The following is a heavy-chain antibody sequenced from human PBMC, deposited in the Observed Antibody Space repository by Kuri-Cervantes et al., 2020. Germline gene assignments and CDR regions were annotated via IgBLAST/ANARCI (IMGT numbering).Heavy chain of an antibody. CDR2: ICTAGDT. J-gene: IGHJ6*02. CDR1: GFTFSSYE. CDR3: ARGASYYYGLDV. Sequence: GGSLRLSCAASGFTFSSYEMHWVRQATGKGLEWVSAICTAGDTYYPGSVKGRFTISRENAKNSLYLQMNSLRAGDTAVYYCARGASYYYGLDVWGQGTTVTVYS. D-gene: IGHD1-26*01. V-gene: IGHV3-13*01.